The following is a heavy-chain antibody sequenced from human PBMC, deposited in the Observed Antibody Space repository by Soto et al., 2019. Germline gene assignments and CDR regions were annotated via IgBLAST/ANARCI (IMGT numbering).Heavy chain of an antibody. V-gene: IGHV3-21*01. D-gene: IGHD5-18*01. J-gene: IGHJ6*02. CDR2: ISSSSSYI. CDR1: AFAFSSYS. CDR3: ARDPPAGTHSS. Sequence: PGGSLRLSCAASAFAFSSYSMNWVRQAPGKGLEWVSSISSSSSYIYYADSVKGRFTISRDNAKNSLYLQMNSLRAEDTAVYYCARDPPAGTHSSWGQGTTVTVSS.